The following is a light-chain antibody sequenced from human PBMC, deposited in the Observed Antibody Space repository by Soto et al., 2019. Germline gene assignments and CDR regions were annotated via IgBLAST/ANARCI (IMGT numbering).Light chain of an antibody. Sequence: QSVLTQPPSASGTPGQRVTISCSGSSSNIGSNTVNWYQQLPGTAPQLLIYSNNQRPSGVPDRFSGSTSGTSASLAISGLQSEDEDDYYCAAWDDSLNGWVFGGGTQLTVL. CDR1: SSNIGSNT. CDR2: SNN. J-gene: IGLJ3*02. V-gene: IGLV1-44*01. CDR3: AAWDDSLNGWV.